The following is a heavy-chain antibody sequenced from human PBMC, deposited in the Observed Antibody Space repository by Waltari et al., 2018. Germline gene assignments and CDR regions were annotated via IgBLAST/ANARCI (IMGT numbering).Heavy chain of an antibody. V-gene: IGHV3-7*01. J-gene: IGHJ4*02. CDR2: IKQDGSEK. CDR3: ASEFRRGDFDY. D-gene: IGHD3-10*01. Sequence: EVQLLESGGGLVQPGGSLRLSCAASGFTFSSYWMSWVRQAPGKGLEWVANIKQDGSEKYYVDSVKGRFTISRDNAKNSLYLQMNSLRAEDTAVYYCASEFRRGDFDYWGQGTLVTVSS. CDR1: GFTFSSYW.